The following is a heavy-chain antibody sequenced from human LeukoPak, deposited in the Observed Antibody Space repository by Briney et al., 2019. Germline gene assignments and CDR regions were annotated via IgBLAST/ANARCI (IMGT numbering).Heavy chain of an antibody. Sequence: KPSETLSLTCTVSGGSVSSGSYYWSWIRQPPGKGLEWIGYIYYSGSTNYNPSLKSRVTISVDTSKNQFSLKLSSVTAADTAVYYCARDSPDNWGGVDYWGQGTLVTVSS. CDR1: GGSVSSGSYY. CDR3: ARDSPDNWGGVDY. D-gene: IGHD7-27*01. V-gene: IGHV4-61*01. J-gene: IGHJ4*02. CDR2: IYYSGST.